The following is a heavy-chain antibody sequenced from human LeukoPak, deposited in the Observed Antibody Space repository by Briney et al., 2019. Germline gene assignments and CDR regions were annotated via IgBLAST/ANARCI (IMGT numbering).Heavy chain of an antibody. CDR3: ARLGSGYYFAFDL. D-gene: IGHD3-22*01. CDR1: AFTVSHTY. Sequence: GGSLRLSCPASAFTVSHTYMGWVRQAPGKGLEWVSLFYSEDKTYYADSVKGRFTISRDTSKNTLSLQMHRLRDADTAVYYCARLGSGYYFAFDLWGRGTLVTVSS. CDR2: FYSEDKT. J-gene: IGHJ2*01. V-gene: IGHV3-66*04.